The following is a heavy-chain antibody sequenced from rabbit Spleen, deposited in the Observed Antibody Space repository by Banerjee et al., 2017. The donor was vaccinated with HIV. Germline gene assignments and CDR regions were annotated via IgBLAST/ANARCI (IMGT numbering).Heavy chain of an antibody. Sequence: QEQLVESGGGLVQPGASLTLTCTASGFSFSGGYDMCWVRQAPGKGLEWIACINSGSSGITHYASWAKGRFTISKTSSTTVSLQMTSLTAADTATYFCARNLFYNYSPHFNLWGPGTLVTVS. D-gene: IGHD6-1*01. CDR3: ARNLFYNYSPHFNL. J-gene: IGHJ4*01. CDR2: INSGSSGIT. V-gene: IGHV1S45*01. CDR1: GFSFSGGYD.